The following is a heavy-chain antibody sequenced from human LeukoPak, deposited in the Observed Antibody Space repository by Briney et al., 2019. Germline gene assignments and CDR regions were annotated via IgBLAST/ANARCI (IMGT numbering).Heavy chain of an antibody. J-gene: IGHJ6*04. Sequence: PGRSPRLSCAASGFTFSSYGMHWVRQAPGKGLEWVAVISYDGSNKYYADSVKGRFTISRDNSKNTLYLQMNSLRAEDTAVYYCAKDYAYYYVDYYYGMDVWGKGTTVTVSS. D-gene: IGHD3-10*02. V-gene: IGHV3-30*18. CDR2: ISYDGSNK. CDR1: GFTFSSYG. CDR3: AKDYAYYYVDYYYGMDV.